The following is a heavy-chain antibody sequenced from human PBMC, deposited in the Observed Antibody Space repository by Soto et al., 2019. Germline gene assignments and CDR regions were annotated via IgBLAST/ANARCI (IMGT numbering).Heavy chain of an antibody. V-gene: IGHV4-4*02. CDR1: GGSISSSNW. J-gene: IGHJ4*02. CDR3: ARDLSSGYDSYYSDY. D-gene: IGHD3-22*01. Sequence: SETLSLTCAVSGGSISSSNWWSWVRQPPGKGLEWIGEIYHSGSTNYNPSLKSRVTISVDKSKNQFSLKLSSVTAADTAVYFYARDLSSGYDSYYSDYWGQGTLVTVSS. CDR2: IYHSGST.